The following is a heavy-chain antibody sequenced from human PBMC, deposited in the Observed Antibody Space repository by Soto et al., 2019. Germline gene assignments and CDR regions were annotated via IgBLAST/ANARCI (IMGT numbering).Heavy chain of an antibody. CDR3: ASDYGGNPRPDAVDI. CDR1: GFTFSDYY. Sequence: GGSLRLSCAASGFTFSDYYMSWIRQAPGKGLEWVSYISSSSSYTNYADSVKGRFTISRDNAKNSLYLQMNSLRAEDTAVYYCASDYGGNPRPDAVDIWGEGIMVTVS. J-gene: IGHJ3*02. V-gene: IGHV3-11*06. CDR2: ISSSSSYT. D-gene: IGHD4-17*01.